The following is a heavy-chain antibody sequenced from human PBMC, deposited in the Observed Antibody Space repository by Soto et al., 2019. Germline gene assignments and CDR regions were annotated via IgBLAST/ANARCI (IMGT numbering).Heavy chain of an antibody. CDR2: IWYDGSNK. J-gene: IGHJ4*02. V-gene: IGHV3-33*01. D-gene: IGHD6-19*01. CDR3: ARVVLAGTEISYYIDY. Sequence: PGGSLRLSCAASGFTFSSYGMHWVRQAPGKGLEWVAVIWYDGSNKYYADSVKGRFTISRDNSKNTLYLQTNSLRAEDTAVYYCARVVLAGTEISYYIDYWGQGTPVTLSS. CDR1: GFTFSSYG.